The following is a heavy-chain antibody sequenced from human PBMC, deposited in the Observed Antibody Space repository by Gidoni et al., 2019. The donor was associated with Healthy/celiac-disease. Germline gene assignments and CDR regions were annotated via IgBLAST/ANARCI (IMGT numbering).Heavy chain of an antibody. Sequence: QVQLVESGGGLVKPGGSLRLSCAASGFTLSDYYMSWIRQAPGKGLEWVSYISSSSSYTNYADSVKGRFTISRDNAKNSLYLQMNSLRAEDTAVYYCARDGGLAVAGYYFDYWGQGTLVTVSS. J-gene: IGHJ4*02. D-gene: IGHD6-19*01. CDR1: GFTLSDYY. CDR2: ISSSSSYT. CDR3: ARDGGLAVAGYYFDY. V-gene: IGHV3-11*05.